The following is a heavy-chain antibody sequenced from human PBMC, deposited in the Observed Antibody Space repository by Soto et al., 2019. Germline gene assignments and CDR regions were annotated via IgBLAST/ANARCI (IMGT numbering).Heavy chain of an antibody. CDR1: GFSLSNARMG. CDR3: ARTWRRANWFDP. Sequence: QVTLKESGPVLVKPTETLTLTCTVSGFSLSNARMGVSWIRQPSGKALEWLAHIFSNDEKSYSTSLKSRLTISKDTSKSQVVLTMTNMDPVDTATYYCARTWRRANWFDPWGQGTLVTVSS. V-gene: IGHV2-26*01. CDR2: IFSNDEK. J-gene: IGHJ5*02.